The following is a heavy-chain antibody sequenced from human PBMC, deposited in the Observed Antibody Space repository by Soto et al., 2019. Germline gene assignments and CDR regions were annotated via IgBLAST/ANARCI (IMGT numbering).Heavy chain of an antibody. CDR2: ISSSSSYT. CDR1: GFTFSDYY. CDR3: ARGRAYYYDSSGYFWYFDY. D-gene: IGHD3-22*01. Sequence: GGSLILSCAASGFTFSDYYMSGIRQAPGKGLEWVSYISSSSSYTNYADSVKGRFTISRDNAKNSLYLQMNSLRAEDTAVYYCARGRAYYYDSSGYFWYFDYWGQGTLVTV. V-gene: IGHV3-11*06. J-gene: IGHJ4*02.